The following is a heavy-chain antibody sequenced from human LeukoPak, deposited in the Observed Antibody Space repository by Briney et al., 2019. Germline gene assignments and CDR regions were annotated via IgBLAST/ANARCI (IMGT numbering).Heavy chain of an antibody. Sequence: SETLSLTCTVSGGSISSFYWSWIRQPPGKGLEYIGYIYYSGSTNYNPSLKSRVTISVDTSKNQFSLKLSSVTAADTAVYYCAISQDIVVVPAAATADYYYYMDVWGKGTTVTISS. J-gene: IGHJ6*03. D-gene: IGHD2-2*01. CDR3: AISQDIVVVPAAATADYYYYMDV. CDR1: GGSISSFY. V-gene: IGHV4-59*01. CDR2: IYYSGST.